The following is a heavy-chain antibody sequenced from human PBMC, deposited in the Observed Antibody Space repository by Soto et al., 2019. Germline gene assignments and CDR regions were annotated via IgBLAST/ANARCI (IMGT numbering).Heavy chain of an antibody. D-gene: IGHD2-15*01. CDR1: GFSFSNCG. CDR2: ISSDGSDK. J-gene: IGHJ4*02. CDR3: VKGSEVARQELDY. Sequence: QVQLVESGGGVVQPGRSLRLSCAASGFSFSNCGMHWVRQAPGEGLEWVAAISSDGSDKYYSESVKGRFTISRDNSKNTLLLQMNSLRVEDTAVYYCVKGSEVARQELDYWGQGTLVTVSS. V-gene: IGHV3-30*18.